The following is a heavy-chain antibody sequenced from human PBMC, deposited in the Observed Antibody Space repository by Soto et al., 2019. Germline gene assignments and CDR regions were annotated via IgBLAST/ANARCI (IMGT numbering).Heavy chain of an antibody. CDR2: IRTYNGNT. D-gene: IGHD3-22*01. Sequence: ASVKVSCKASGYTFSSYGISWVRQAPGQGLEWMGWIRTYNGNTNYAQKLQGRVTMTIDTSTSTAYMELRSLRSDDTAVYYCARDGYDSTFYGMDVWGQGTTVTVS. CDR3: ARDGYDSTFYGMDV. CDR1: GYTFSSYG. V-gene: IGHV1-18*01. J-gene: IGHJ6*02.